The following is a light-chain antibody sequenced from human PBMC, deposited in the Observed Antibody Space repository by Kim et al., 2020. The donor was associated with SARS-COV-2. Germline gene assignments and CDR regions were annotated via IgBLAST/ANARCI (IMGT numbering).Light chain of an antibody. CDR1: QTINNY. V-gene: IGKV1-39*01. J-gene: IGKJ3*01. CDR2: TSS. CDR3: EQSYRTTFT. Sequence: DIQMTQSPSSLSASVGDRVTITCRASQTINNYLSWYQQKVGKAPKLLIYTSSSLQSGVPSRFSGSGSGTDFTLTISSLQPDDFATYNCEQSYRTTFTFCPGTKVDIK.